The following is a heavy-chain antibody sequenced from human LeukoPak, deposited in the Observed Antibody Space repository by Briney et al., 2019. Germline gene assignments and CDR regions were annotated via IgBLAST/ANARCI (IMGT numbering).Heavy chain of an antibody. CDR1: GYTFTSYG. Sequence: VASVKVSCKASGYTFTSYGISWVRQAPGQGLEWMGWISAYNGNTNYAQKLQGRVTMTTDTSTSTAYMELRSLRSDDTAVYYCARRGQHSSSWYGPSYYGMGVWGQGTTVTVSS. J-gene: IGHJ6*02. D-gene: IGHD6-13*01. CDR3: ARRGQHSSSWYGPSYYGMGV. CDR2: ISAYNGNT. V-gene: IGHV1-18*01.